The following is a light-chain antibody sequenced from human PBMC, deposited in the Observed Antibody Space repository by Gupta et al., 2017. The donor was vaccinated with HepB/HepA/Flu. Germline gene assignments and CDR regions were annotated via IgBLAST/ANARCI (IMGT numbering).Light chain of an antibody. Sequence: DILMTQSPLSLPVTPGEPASISCRSSQSLLHSNGYNYLDWYLQKPEQSPQLLIYLGSNRASGVPDRFSGSGSGTDFTLKISRVEAEDVGVYYCMQALQTPIFTFGPGTKVDIK. J-gene: IGKJ3*01. V-gene: IGKV2-28*01. CDR2: LGS. CDR1: QSLLHSNGYNY. CDR3: MQALQTPIFT.